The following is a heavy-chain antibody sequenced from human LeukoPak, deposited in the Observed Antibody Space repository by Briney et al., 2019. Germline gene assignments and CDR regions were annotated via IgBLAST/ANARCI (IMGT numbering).Heavy chain of an antibody. CDR1: GFTFDDYA. CDR3: ARDPLDISRWTNAFDI. CDR2: ISWNSGSI. Sequence: GGSLRLSCAASGFTFDDYAMHWVRQAPGKGLEWVSGISWNSGSIGHADSVKGRFTISRDNSKSTLHLQMNGLRAEDTAVYYCARDPLDISRWTNAFDIWGQGTTVIVS. D-gene: IGHD5-12*01. J-gene: IGHJ3*02. V-gene: IGHV3-9*01.